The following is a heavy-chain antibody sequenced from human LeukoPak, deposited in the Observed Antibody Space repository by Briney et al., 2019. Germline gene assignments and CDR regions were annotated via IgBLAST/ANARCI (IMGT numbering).Heavy chain of an antibody. D-gene: IGHD3-16*02. CDR2: MNPNSGNT. CDR1: GYTFTSYD. J-gene: IGHJ4*02. V-gene: IGHV1-8*03. Sequence: GASVKVSCKASGYTFTSYDINWVRQATGQGPEWMGWMNPNSGNTGYAQKLRGRVSITRNTSISTAYMELSSLVSEDTAVYYCARLGELSSDDYWGQGTLVTVSS. CDR3: ARLGELSSDDY.